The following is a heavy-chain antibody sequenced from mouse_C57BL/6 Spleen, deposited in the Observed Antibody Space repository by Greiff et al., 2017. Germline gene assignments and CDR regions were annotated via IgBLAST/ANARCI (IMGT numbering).Heavy chain of an antibody. J-gene: IGHJ2*01. CDR3: TRTVPLFDY. Sequence: EVQRVESGAELVRPGASVKLSCTASGFNIKDDYMHWVKQRPEQGLEWIGWIDPENGDTEYASKFQGKATITADTSSNTAYLQLSSLTSEDTAVYYCTRTVPLFDYGGQGTTLTVSS. CDR2: IDPENGDT. V-gene: IGHV14-4*01. D-gene: IGHD4-1*01. CDR1: GFNIKDDY.